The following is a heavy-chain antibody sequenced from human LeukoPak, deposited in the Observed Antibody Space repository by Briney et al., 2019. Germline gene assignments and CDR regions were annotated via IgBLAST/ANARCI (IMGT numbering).Heavy chain of an antibody. Sequence: PSETLSLTCAVSGYSISSGYYWGWIRQPPGKGLEWIGSIYHSGSTYYNPSLKSRVTISVDTSKNQFSLKLSSVTAADTVVYYCASIHTAWVYYYGSGSFNWFDPWGQGTPVTVSS. CDR3: ASIHTAWVYYYGSGSFNWFDP. V-gene: IGHV4-38-2*01. J-gene: IGHJ5*02. D-gene: IGHD3-10*01. CDR1: GYSISSGYY. CDR2: IYHSGST.